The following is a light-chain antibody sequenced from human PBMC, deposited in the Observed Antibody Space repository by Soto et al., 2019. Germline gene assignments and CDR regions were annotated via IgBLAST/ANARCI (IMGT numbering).Light chain of an antibody. CDR3: LQHHSYPQT. V-gene: IGKV1-33*01. CDR1: QDIKKY. CDR2: DAS. Sequence: DIQMTQSPSSLSASVGDRVAITFQASQDIKKYLNWYQQKPGKAPNLLIYDASNLKTGVPSRFSGSGSGTEFTLTISSLQPDNFATYYCLQHHSYPQTFGQGTRLEIK. J-gene: IGKJ5*01.